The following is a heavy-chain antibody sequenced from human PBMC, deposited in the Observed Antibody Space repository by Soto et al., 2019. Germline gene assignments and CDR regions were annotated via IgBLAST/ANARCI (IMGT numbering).Heavy chain of an antibody. CDR3: ARGRTVTNYWYFDL. CDR2: IYYSGST. J-gene: IGHJ2*01. D-gene: IGHD4-17*01. Sequence: QVQLQESGPGLVKHSETLSLTCTVSGASINAYYWSWIRQPPGKGLEWIGYIYYSGSTNYNPPLKRRVTISVDTSQNQSSLKLSAISAADTAVYYCARGRTVTNYWYFDLLGRGTLVTFSS. V-gene: IGHV4-59*01. CDR1: GASINAYY.